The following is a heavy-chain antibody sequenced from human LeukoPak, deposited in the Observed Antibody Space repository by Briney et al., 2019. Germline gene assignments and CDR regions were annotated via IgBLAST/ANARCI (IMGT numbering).Heavy chain of an antibody. D-gene: IGHD3-22*01. CDR2: FDPEDGET. V-gene: IGHV1-24*01. Sequence: ASVKVSCKVSGYTLTELSMHWVRQAPGKGLEWMGGFDPEDGETIYAQKFQGRVTMTEDTPTDTAYMELSSLRSEDTAVYYCARIPDSSGYYYGSSVYFDYWGQGTLVTVSS. CDR1: GYTLTELS. J-gene: IGHJ4*02. CDR3: ARIPDSSGYYYGSSVYFDY.